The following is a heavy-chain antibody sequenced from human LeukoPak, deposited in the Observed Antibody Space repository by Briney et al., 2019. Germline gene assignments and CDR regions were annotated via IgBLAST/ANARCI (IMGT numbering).Heavy chain of an antibody. CDR1: GYTLTELS. V-gene: IGHV1-24*01. CDR3: ATGWDILTIGYNWFDP. Sequence: ASVKVSCKVSGYTLTELSMHWVRQAPGKGLEWMGGFDPEDGETIYAQKFQGRVTMTEDTSTDTAYMELSSLRSEDTAVYYCATGWDILTIGYNWFDPWGQGTLVTVSS. CDR2: FDPEDGET. D-gene: IGHD3-9*01. J-gene: IGHJ5*02.